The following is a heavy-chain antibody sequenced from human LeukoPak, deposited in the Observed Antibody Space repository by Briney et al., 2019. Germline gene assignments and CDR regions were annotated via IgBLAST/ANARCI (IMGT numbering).Heavy chain of an antibody. J-gene: IGHJ4*02. CDR1: DGSISNYF. CDR2: IYNTGRT. D-gene: IGHD5-24*01. V-gene: IGHV4-59*01. CDR3: AIVRKYRAYEMAYFDP. Sequence: SETLSLTCTVSDGSISNYFWNWIRQSPGKGLDWIGYIYNTGRTNYNPSLKSRATISVDTSKNQFSLKLSSVTSADTAVYYCAIVRKYRAYEMAYFDPWGQGTLVTVSS.